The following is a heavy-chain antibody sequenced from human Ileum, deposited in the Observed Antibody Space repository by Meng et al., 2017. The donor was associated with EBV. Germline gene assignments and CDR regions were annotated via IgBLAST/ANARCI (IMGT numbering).Heavy chain of an antibody. CDR3: ARTGVGLAFDY. D-gene: IGHD2-8*01. CDR2: IYHSGST. V-gene: IGHV4-4*02. CDR1: GDSMTNNNW. Sequence: QVQLGESGTGLVKSSGTLSLTCGVSGDSMTNNNWWTWVRQPPGKGLEWIGEIYHSGSTNYNPSLQSRATISVDMSKKQFSLKLRSVTAADTAVYYCARTGVGLAFDYWGLGTLVTVSS. J-gene: IGHJ4*02.